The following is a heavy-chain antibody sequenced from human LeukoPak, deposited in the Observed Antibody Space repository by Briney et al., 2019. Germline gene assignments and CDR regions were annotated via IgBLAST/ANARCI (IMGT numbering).Heavy chain of an antibody. V-gene: IGHV3-48*03. Sequence: GGSLRLSCAASGFTFRTYEMAWVRQARGKGLEWVAHISRSGGSIYYADSVKGRFTISRDNAKTSLYLQMNSLRAEDTAVYYCARDGDSGYPAPFDIWGQGTMVTVSS. J-gene: IGHJ3*02. CDR2: ISRSGGSI. CDR1: GFTFRTYE. D-gene: IGHD5-12*01. CDR3: ARDGDSGYPAPFDI.